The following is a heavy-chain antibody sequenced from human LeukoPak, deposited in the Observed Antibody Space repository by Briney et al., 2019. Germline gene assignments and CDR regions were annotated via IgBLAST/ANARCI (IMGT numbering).Heavy chain of an antibody. J-gene: IGHJ2*01. CDR3: ARVGRVTMIVVVKPNWYFDL. Sequence: GGSLRLSCAAYGFTFSSYAMNWVRQAPGKGLEWVSAISGSGGSTYYADSVKGRFTISRDNSKDTLYLQMNSLRAEDTAVYYCARVGRVTMIVVVKPNWYFDLWGRGTLVTVSS. CDR2: ISGSGGST. V-gene: IGHV3-23*01. CDR1: GFTFSSYA. D-gene: IGHD3-22*01.